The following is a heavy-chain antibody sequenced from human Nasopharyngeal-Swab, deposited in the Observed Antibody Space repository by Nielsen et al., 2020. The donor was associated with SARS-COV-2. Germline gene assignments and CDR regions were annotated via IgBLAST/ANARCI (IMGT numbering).Heavy chain of an antibody. CDR3: ARRWSSSSGFDY. J-gene: IGHJ4*02. V-gene: IGHV3-33*01. Sequence: GGSLRLSCAASGFTFSSYGMHWVRQAPGKGLEWVAVIWYDGSNKYYADSVKGRFTISRDNSKNTLYLQMNSLRAEDTAVYYCARRWSSSSGFDYWGQGTLVTVSS. D-gene: IGHD6-6*01. CDR2: IWYDGSNK. CDR1: GFTFSSYG.